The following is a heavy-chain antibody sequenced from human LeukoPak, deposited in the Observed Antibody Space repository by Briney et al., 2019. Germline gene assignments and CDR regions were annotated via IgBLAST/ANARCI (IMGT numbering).Heavy chain of an antibody. CDR3: ARDSQPYCSNGICYTKYNWFDP. J-gene: IGHJ5*02. CDR2: ISDSGSTI. D-gene: IGHD2-8*01. Sequence: GGPLRLSCAASGFTFSTYEMNWVRQAPGKGLEWVSYISDSGSTIYYADSVKGRFTSSRDNAKNSLFLQMNSLRAEDTAVYYCARDSQPYCSNGICYTKYNWFDPWGQGTLVTVSS. CDR1: GFTFSTYE. V-gene: IGHV3-48*03.